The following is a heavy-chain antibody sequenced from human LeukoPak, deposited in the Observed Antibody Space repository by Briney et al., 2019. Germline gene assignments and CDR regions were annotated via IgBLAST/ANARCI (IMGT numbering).Heavy chain of an antibody. J-gene: IGHJ4*02. D-gene: IGHD2-15*01. CDR3: ARPTEAYCSGSSCYSVYFDY. CDR1: GSRFTSDW. Sequence: GGSREFSGEGSGSRFTSDWIGGVRQVRGKGLGWRGISDPGESDTRYSPSFQGQVTISADKSISTAYLQWSSLKASDTAMYYCARPTEAYCSGSSCYSVYFDYWGQGTLVTVS. CDR2: SDPGESDT. V-gene: IGHV5-51*01.